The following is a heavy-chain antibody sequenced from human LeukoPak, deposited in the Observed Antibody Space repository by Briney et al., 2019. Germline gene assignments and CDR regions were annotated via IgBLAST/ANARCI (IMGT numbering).Heavy chain of an antibody. CDR3: ARDRPPGYSGYDAPLDY. Sequence: GASVKVSCKASGYTFTGYYMHWVRQAPGQGLEWMGWINPNSGGTNYAQKFQGRVTMTRDTSISTAYMELSRLRSDDTAVYYCARDRPPGYSGYDAPLDYWGQGTLVTVSS. D-gene: IGHD5-12*01. V-gene: IGHV1-2*02. J-gene: IGHJ4*02. CDR2: INPNSGGT. CDR1: GYTFTGYY.